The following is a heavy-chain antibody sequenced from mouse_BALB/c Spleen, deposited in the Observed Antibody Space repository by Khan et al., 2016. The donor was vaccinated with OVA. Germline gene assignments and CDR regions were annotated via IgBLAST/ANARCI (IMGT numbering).Heavy chain of an antibody. CDR2: ISYSGST. J-gene: IGHJ4*01. Sequence: VQLQQSGPGLVKPSQSLSLTCTVTGYSITSDYAWNWIRQFPGNKLEWMGYISYSGSTNYNPSLKSRISITRDTSKNQFFLQLNSVTTEDTATYYCARDGSRYNYAMDYWGQGPSVTVSS. D-gene: IGHD2-3*01. V-gene: IGHV3-2*02. CDR3: ARDGSRYNYAMDY. CDR1: GYSITSDYA.